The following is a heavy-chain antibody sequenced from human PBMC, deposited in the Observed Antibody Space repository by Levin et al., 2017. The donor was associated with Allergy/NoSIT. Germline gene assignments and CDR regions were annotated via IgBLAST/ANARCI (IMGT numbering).Heavy chain of an antibody. V-gene: IGHV4-59*01. D-gene: IGHD6-19*01. J-gene: IGHJ3*02. CDR2: IYYTGST. Sequence: TLSLTCTVSGGSISGYWWSWIRQPPGKGLEWIGYIYYTGSTNYNSSLKSRVTISVDTSKNQFSLILSSVTAADTALYYCARHSGREAYDIWGRGTMVTVSS. CDR3: ARHSGREAYDI. CDR1: GGSISGYW.